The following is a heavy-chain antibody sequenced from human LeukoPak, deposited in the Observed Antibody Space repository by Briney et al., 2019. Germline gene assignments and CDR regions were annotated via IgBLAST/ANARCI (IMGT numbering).Heavy chain of an antibody. CDR1: GYTFTSYY. CDR3: ARDEPAAIRALDP. Sequence: ASVKVSCKASGYTFTSYYMHWVRQPPGQGLEWMGIINHSGGSTSYAQKFQGRVTMTRDTSTSTVYMELSSLRSEDTAVYYCARDEPAAIRALDPWGQGTLVTVSS. V-gene: IGHV1-46*01. CDR2: INHSGGST. J-gene: IGHJ5*02. D-gene: IGHD2-2*01.